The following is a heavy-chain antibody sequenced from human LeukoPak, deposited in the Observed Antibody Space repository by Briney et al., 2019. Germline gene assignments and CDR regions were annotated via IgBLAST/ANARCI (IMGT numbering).Heavy chain of an antibody. D-gene: IGHD3-22*01. CDR2: ISYDGSNK. V-gene: IGHV3-30*18. CDR3: AKDSNYYDSSGYYYS. J-gene: IGHJ5*02. Sequence: GGSLRLSCAASGFTFSSYGMHWVRQAPGKGLEWVAVISYDGSNKYYADSVKGRFTISRDNSKNTLYLQMNSLRAEDTAVYYCAKDSNYYDSSGYYYSWGQGTLVTVSS. CDR1: GFTFSSYG.